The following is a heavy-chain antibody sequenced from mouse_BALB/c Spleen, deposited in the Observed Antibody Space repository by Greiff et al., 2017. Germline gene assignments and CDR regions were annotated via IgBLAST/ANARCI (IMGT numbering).Heavy chain of an antibody. CDR3: ARDRDYGRGAWFAY. V-gene: IGHV5-4*02. Sequence: EVQGVESGGGLVKPGGSLKLSCAASGFTFSDYYMYWVRQTPEKRLEWVATISDGGSYTYYPDSVKGRFTISRDNAKNNLYLQMSSLKSEDTAMYYCARDRDYGRGAWFAYWGQGTLVTVSA. CDR2: ISDGGSYT. J-gene: IGHJ3*01. CDR1: GFTFSDYY. D-gene: IGHD1-1*01.